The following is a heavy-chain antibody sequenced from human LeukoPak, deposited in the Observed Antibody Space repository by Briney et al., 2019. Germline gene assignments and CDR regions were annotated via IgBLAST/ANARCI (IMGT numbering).Heavy chain of an antibody. CDR1: GYSFTSYW. V-gene: IGHV5-51*01. Sequence: GESLKISCKGSGYSFTSYWIGWVRQIPGKGLDWMGIIYPGDSDTRYSPSFQGQVTISADKSISTAYLQWSSLKASDPAMYYCARQGPPDHYYDRSGLAFDIWGQGTMVTVSS. CDR2: IYPGDSDT. D-gene: IGHD3-22*01. CDR3: ARQGPPDHYYDRSGLAFDI. J-gene: IGHJ3*02.